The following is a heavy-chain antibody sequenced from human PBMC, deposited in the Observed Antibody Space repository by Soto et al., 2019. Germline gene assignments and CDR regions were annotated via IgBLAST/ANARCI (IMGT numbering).Heavy chain of an antibody. CDR3: ARADYFDY. V-gene: IGHV3-21*01. Sequence: XGSLILSCAASGFTFSSYSMNWVRQAPGRGLEWVSSISSSSRYIYYADSVKGRFTISRDNAKNSLYLQMNSLRAEDTAVYYCARADYFDYWGQGTLVTVSS. J-gene: IGHJ4*02. CDR2: ISSSSRYI. CDR1: GFTFSSYS.